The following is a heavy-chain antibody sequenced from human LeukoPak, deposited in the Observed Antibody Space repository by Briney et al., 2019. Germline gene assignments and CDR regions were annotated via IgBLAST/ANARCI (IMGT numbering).Heavy chain of an antibody. D-gene: IGHD6-25*01. CDR2: IKEDGSEK. Sequence: GGSLRLSCAASGFTFRNYWMSWVRQAPGKGLEWVANIKEDGSEKEYVGSVKGRFTISRDNAKNSLYLQMNSLRAEDTAVYYCAREGRGGFDIWGQGTMVTVSS. V-gene: IGHV3-7*01. CDR3: AREGRGGFDI. J-gene: IGHJ3*02. CDR1: GFTFRNYW.